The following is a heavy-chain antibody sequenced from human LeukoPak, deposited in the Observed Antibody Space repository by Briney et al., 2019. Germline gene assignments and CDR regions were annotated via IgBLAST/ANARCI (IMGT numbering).Heavy chain of an antibody. Sequence: ASVKVSCKASGGTFSSYAISWVRQAPGQGLEWMGGIIPIVGTANYAQKFQGRVTITADKSTSTAYMELSSLRSEDTAVYYCARVMGHGPLHIWGQGTMVTVSS. CDR3: ARVMGHGPLHI. CDR1: GGTFSSYA. J-gene: IGHJ3*02. V-gene: IGHV1-69*06. D-gene: IGHD2-8*01. CDR2: IIPIVGTA.